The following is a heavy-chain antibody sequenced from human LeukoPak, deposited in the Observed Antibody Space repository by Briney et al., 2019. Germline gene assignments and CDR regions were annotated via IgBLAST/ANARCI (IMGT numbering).Heavy chain of an antibody. J-gene: IGHJ4*02. CDR3: ARDPGRGQLWLRN. D-gene: IGHD5-18*01. CDR1: GYTFTGYY. CDR2: INPNSGGT. Sequence: ASVKVSCKASGYTFTGYYMHWVRQAPGQGLEWMGWINPNSGGTNYAQKFQGRVTMTRDTSISTAYMELSRLRSDDTAVYYCARDPGRGQLWLRNWGQGTLVTVSS. V-gene: IGHV1-2*02.